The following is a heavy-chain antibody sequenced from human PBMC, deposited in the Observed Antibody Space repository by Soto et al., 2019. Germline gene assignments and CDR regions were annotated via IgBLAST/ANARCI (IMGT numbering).Heavy chain of an antibody. J-gene: IGHJ5*02. D-gene: IGHD3-9*01. CDR3: ARDSGSSYYDILTGYSRWFDP. CDR1: GGSISGYY. V-gene: IGHV4-59*01. CDR2: ISYSGST. Sequence: PSETLSLTCTVSGGSISGYYWSWIRQPPGKGLEWIGYISYSGSTHYNPSLKSRVTISVDTSKNQFSLKLSSVTAADTAVYYCARDSGSSYYDILTGYSRWFDPWGQGTLVTSPQ.